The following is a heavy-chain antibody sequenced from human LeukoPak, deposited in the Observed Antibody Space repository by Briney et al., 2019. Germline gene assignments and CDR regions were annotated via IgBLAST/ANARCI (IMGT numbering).Heavy chain of an antibody. CDR3: ARGRTGAAALDF. V-gene: IGHV4-34*01. CDR1: GESFSGHY. D-gene: IGHD2-2*01. Sequence: SETLSLTCAAYGESFSGHYWTWIRQPPGKGLEWIGESTHSGSTNYNPSLKSRVTISVDTSKNQFSLQLTSVTAADTAVYHCARGRTGAAALDFWGPGTLVTVSS. CDR2: STHSGST. J-gene: IGHJ4*02.